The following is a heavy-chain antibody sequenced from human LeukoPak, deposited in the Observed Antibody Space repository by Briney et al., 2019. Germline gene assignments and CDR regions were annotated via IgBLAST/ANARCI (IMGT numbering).Heavy chain of an antibody. CDR2: ISGSGGST. D-gene: IGHD2-2*01. CDR1: GFTISTYG. CDR3: AKDRRGCSTCYYYYMDV. Sequence: PGGSLRLSCAASGFTISTYGMSWVRQAPGKGLEWVSAISGSGGSTYYADSVKGRFTISRDNSKNTLYLQMNSLRAEDTAVYYRAKDRRGCSTCYYYYMDVWGKGTTVTVSS. J-gene: IGHJ6*03. V-gene: IGHV3-23*01.